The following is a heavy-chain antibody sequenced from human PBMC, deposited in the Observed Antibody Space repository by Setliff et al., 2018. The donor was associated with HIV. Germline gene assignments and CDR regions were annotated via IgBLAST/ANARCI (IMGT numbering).Heavy chain of an antibody. V-gene: IGHV4-61*02. CDR2: IYTSGST. CDR1: GGSISSGSYY. D-gene: IGHD3-22*01. Sequence: TLSLTCTVSGGSISSGSYYWSWIRQPAGKGLEWIGRIYTSGSTNYKPSLKSRVTVIIDIYKNQMSLNLRSVTAADTAVYYCARHLTYDTIPSLTAYGLDVWGQGTTVTVSS. CDR3: ARHLTYDTIPSLTAYGLDV. J-gene: IGHJ6*02.